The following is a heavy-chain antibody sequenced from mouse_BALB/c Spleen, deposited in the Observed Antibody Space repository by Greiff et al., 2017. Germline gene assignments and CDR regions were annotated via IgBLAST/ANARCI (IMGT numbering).Heavy chain of an antibody. Sequence: EVKLMESGPGLVKPSQSLSLTCTVTGYSITSDYAWNWIRQFPGNKLEWMGYISYSGSTSYNPSLKSRISITRDTSKNQFFLQLNSVTTEDTATYYCASPYYGSSAWFAYWGQGTLVTVSA. CDR3: ASPYYGSSAWFAY. V-gene: IGHV3-2*02. J-gene: IGHJ3*01. D-gene: IGHD1-1*01. CDR2: ISYSGST. CDR1: GYSITSDYA.